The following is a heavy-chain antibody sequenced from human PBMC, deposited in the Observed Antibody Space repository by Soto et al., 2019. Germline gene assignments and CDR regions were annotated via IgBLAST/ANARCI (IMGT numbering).Heavy chain of an antibody. CDR1: GGSFSSYS. J-gene: IGHJ6*02. D-gene: IGHD3-3*01. V-gene: IGHV4-34*01. Sequence: SETLSLTCGVYGGSFSSYSWTWLRRSPGKGLEWIGEITHGGSTDYNPALKSRLVMSVDTSKNQFSLRVTSVTAADAAVYFCARARFDSWSHIYYGLDVWGQGTTVTAP. CDR2: ITHGGST. CDR3: ARARFDSWSHIYYGLDV.